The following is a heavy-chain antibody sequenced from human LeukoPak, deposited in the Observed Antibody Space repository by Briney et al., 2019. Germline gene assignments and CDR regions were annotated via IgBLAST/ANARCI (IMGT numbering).Heavy chain of an antibody. Sequence: GGSLRLSCAASGFTFNSYSMNWVRQAPGKGLEWVWSISSSSSSIYYADSVKGRFTISRDNAKNSLYLQMNSLGAEDTAVYYCARASGDIVETATMGSYWGQGTLVTVSS. CDR2: ISSSSSSI. CDR3: ARASGDIVETATMGSY. V-gene: IGHV3-21*01. CDR1: GFTFNSYS. J-gene: IGHJ4*02. D-gene: IGHD5-18*01.